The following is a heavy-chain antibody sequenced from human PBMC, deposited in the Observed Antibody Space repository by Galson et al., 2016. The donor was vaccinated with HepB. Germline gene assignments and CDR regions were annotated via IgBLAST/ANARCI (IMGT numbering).Heavy chain of an antibody. CDR1: GFTFSDYA. J-gene: IGHJ6*02. Sequence: SLRLSCAASGFTFSDYAIHWVRQAPGKGLEWVAMISYDGGHKYSSDSVRGRFTIPRDNSQNTLYLHMSSLRVEDTAIYYFARDQHYFWGMDVWGQGTRVTVSS. CDR2: ISYDGGHK. CDR3: ARDQHYFWGMDV. V-gene: IGHV3-30*04.